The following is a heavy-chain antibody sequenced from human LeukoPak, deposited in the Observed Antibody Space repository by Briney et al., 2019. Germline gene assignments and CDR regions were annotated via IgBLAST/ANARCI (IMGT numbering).Heavy chain of an antibody. Sequence: ASVKVSCKASGGTFSSYAISWVRQAPGQGLEWMGGIIPIFGTANYAQKFQGRVTITADESTSTAYMELSSLRSEDTAVYYYARDLDTAMAMGYWGQGTLVTVSS. CDR1: GGTFSSYA. V-gene: IGHV1-69*13. D-gene: IGHD5-18*01. CDR2: IIPIFGTA. J-gene: IGHJ4*02. CDR3: ARDLDTAMAMGY.